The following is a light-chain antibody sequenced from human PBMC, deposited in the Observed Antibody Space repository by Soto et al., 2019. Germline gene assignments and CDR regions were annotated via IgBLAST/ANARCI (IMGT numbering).Light chain of an antibody. CDR1: QTMSNF. CDR3: PQSYSTPYT. Sequence: DIQMTQSPSSLSASVGDRVTITCRASQTMSNFLHWYQQQPGQAPNVLIYAISKLKSGVPSRFSGSGSGTDFTLTISSLRPEDFASYYCPQSYSTPYTFGQGTKVDIK. CDR2: AIS. J-gene: IGKJ2*01. V-gene: IGKV1-39*01.